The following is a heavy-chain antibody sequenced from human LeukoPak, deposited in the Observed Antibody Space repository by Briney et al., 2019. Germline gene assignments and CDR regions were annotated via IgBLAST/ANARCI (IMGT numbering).Heavy chain of an antibody. D-gene: IGHD6-25*01. CDR1: GFTFSSYA. Sequence: GGSLRLSCSASGFTFSSYAMHWVRQAPGKGLEYVSAISSNGGGTYYADSVKGRFTISRDNSKNTLYLQMSSLRAEDTAVYYCVNAYSSGWFDYWGQGTLVTVSS. V-gene: IGHV3-64D*06. CDR3: VNAYSSGWFDY. J-gene: IGHJ5*01. CDR2: ISSNGGGT.